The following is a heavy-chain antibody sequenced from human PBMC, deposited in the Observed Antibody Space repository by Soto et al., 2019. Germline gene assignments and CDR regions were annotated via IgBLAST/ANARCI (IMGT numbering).Heavy chain of an antibody. V-gene: IGHV3-23*01. J-gene: IGHJ4*02. CDR2: SSATGAGK. CDR3: AKDRRAGGNYGFYSDF. Sequence: EVQLLESGGGLVQPGGSLRLSCAASGFTFSSYGMTWVRQAPGKGLEWVSFSSATGAGKYYADSVKGRFTISRDNSKNKLYLQLTSLSADDTAVYSCAKDRRAGGNYGFYSDFWGQGALVIVSS. CDR1: GFTFSSYG. D-gene: IGHD1-7*01.